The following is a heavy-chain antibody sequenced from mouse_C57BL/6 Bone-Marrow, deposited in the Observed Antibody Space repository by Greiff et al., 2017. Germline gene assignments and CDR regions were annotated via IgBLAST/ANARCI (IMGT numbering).Heavy chain of an antibody. J-gene: IGHJ2*01. CDR1: GFTFSDYY. CDR2: ISNGGGST. D-gene: IGHD1-1*01. Sequence: EVHLVESGGGLVQPGGSLKLSCAASGFTFSDYYMYWVRQTPEKRLEWVAYISNGGGSTYYPDTVKGRFTISRDNAKNTLYLQMSRLKSEDTAMYYCARPNYGSSLDYWGQGTTLTVSS. CDR3: ARPNYGSSLDY. V-gene: IGHV5-12*01.